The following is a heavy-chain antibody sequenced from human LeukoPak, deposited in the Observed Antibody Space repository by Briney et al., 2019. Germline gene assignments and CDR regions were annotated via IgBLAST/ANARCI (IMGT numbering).Heavy chain of an antibody. CDR3: ARVGITIFGVVMLWFDY. J-gene: IGHJ4*02. Sequence: ASVKVSCKASGYTFTGYYMHWVRQATGQGLEWMGWINPNSGGTNYAQKLQGRVTMTTDTSTSTAYMELRNLRSDDTAVYYCARVGITIFGVVMLWFDYWGQGTLVTVSS. D-gene: IGHD3-3*01. CDR2: INPNSGGT. V-gene: IGHV1-2*02. CDR1: GYTFTGYY.